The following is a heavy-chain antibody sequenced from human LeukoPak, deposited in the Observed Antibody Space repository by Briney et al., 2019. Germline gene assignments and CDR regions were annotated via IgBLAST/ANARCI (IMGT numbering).Heavy chain of an antibody. Sequence: PSETLSLTCNVSGGSISTTTDNWAWIRQPPGKGLEWIGSFYFPRTTYYNPSLKSRVTISGDTSNNQFSLKLSSVTAADTAVYYCARGKEGDGYEFDYWGQGTLVTVS. CDR2: FYFPRTT. CDR3: ARGKEGDGYEFDY. CDR1: GGSISTTTDN. V-gene: IGHV4-39*02. J-gene: IGHJ4*02. D-gene: IGHD5-24*01.